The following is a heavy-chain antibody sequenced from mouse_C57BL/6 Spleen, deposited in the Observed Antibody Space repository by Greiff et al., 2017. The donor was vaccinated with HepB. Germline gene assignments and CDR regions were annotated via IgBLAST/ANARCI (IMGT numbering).Heavy chain of an antibody. CDR2: ISSGGSYT. J-gene: IGHJ3*01. V-gene: IGHV5-6*02. CDR1: GFTFSSYG. CDR3: ARRQGAY. Sequence: EVKLMESGGDLVKPGGSLKLSCAASGFTFSSYGMSWVRQTPDKRLEWVATISSGGSYTYYPDSVKGRFTISRDNAKNTLYLQMSSLKSEDTAMYYCARRQGAYWGQGTLVTVSA.